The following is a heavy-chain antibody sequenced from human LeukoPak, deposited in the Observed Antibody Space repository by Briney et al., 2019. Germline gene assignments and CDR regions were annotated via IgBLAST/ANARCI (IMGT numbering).Heavy chain of an antibody. J-gene: IGHJ4*02. CDR2: INHSGST. D-gene: IGHD3-10*01. V-gene: IGHV4-34*01. CDR3: ARGSRGSGSYYSGYFDY. Sequence: PSETLSLTCAVYGGSFSGYYWSWIRQPPGKGLEWIGEINHSGSTNYNPSLKSRVTISVDTSKNQFSLKLSSVTAADPAVYYCARGSRGSGSYYSGYFDYWGQGTLVTVPS. CDR1: GGSFSGYY.